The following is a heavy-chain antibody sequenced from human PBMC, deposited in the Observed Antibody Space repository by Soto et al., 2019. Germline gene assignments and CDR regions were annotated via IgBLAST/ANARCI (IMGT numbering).Heavy chain of an antibody. V-gene: IGHV1-2*02. CDR2: ITPNSGGT. CDR3: ARDVGKNPELGYYGMDV. D-gene: IGHD3-10*01. J-gene: IGHJ6*02. CDR1: GYTFTGYY. Sequence: GASVKVSCKTSGYTFTGYYMHWVRQAPGQGLEWMGWITPNSGGTNYAQKFQGRVTMTRDTSISTAHMELSRLRSDDTAVYYCARDVGKNPELGYYGMDVWGQGTKVTVSS.